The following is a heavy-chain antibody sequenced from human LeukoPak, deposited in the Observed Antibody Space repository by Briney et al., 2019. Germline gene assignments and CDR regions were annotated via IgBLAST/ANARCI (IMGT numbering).Heavy chain of an antibody. D-gene: IGHD1/OR15-1a*01. Sequence: GASVEVSCKASGGTFSSYAISWVRQAPGQGLEWMGGIIPIFGTANYAQKFQGRVTITADKSTSTAYMELSSLRSEDTAVYYCARDAGITGTIWFDPWGQGTLVTVSS. J-gene: IGHJ5*02. CDR3: ARDAGITGTIWFDP. CDR1: GGTFSSYA. CDR2: IIPIFGTA. V-gene: IGHV1-69*06.